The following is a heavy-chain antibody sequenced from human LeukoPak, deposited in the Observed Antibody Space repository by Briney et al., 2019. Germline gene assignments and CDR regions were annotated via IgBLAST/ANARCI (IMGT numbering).Heavy chain of an antibody. CDR3: ASGKDIVVVPAAMPGQPAGDYYYYMDV. J-gene: IGHJ6*03. D-gene: IGHD2-2*01. Sequence: SVKVSCKASGGTFSSYAISWVQQAPGQGLEWMGGIIPIFGTANYAQKFQGRVTITADESTSTAYMELSSLRSEDTAVYYCASGKDIVVVPAAMPGQPAGDYYYYMDVWGKGTTVTISS. V-gene: IGHV1-69*01. CDR1: GGTFSSYA. CDR2: IIPIFGTA.